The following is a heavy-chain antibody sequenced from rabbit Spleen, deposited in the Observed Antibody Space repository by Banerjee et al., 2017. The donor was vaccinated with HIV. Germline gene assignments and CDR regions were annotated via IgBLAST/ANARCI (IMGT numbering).Heavy chain of an antibody. CDR3: ARGSAAMTLVITGFYFNL. Sequence: QSLEESGGDRVKPGASLTLTCTASGFSFSSSYYMCWVRQAPGKGLECIACIYGGSGGSTWYASWVNGRFTISKTSSTTVTLQLTSLTAADTATYFCARGSAAMTLVITGFYFNLWGPGTLVHRL. J-gene: IGHJ4*01. V-gene: IGHV1S40*01. CDR2: IYGGSGGST. CDR1: GFSFSSSYY. D-gene: IGHD2-1*01.